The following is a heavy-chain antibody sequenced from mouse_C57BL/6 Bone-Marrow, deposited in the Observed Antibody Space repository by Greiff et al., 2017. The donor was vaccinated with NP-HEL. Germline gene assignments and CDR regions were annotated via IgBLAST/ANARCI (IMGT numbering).Heavy chain of an antibody. D-gene: IGHD2-4*01. V-gene: IGHV1-64*01. CDR3: ARGRLRRGAWFAY. Sequence: QVQLQQPGAELVKPGASVKLSCKASGYTFTSYWMHWVKQRPGQGLEWIGMIHPNSGSTNYNEKFKSKATLTVDKSSSTAYMQRSSLTSEDSAVYYCARGRLRRGAWFAYWAKGLWSLSLQ. CDR1: GYTFTSYW. J-gene: IGHJ3*01. CDR2: IHPNSGST.